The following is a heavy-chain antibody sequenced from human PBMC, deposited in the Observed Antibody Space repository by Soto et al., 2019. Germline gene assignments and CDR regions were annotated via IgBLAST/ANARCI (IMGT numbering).Heavy chain of an antibody. Sequence: QVQLQESGPGLVKPSQTLSLTCTVSGGSISSADYYWSWIRQPPGKGLEWIGYIYYRGNTYYNPSLKSRITISIDTSKNQFSLNVRSVTATDTAVYYCARVHRWSGPLDYWGQGTLVTVSS. CDR3: ARVHRWSGPLDY. V-gene: IGHV4-30-4*01. CDR2: IYYRGNT. D-gene: IGHD2-15*01. CDR1: GGSISSADYY. J-gene: IGHJ4*02.